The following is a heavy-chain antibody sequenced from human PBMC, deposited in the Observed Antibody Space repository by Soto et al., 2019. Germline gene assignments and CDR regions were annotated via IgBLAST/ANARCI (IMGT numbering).Heavy chain of an antibody. Sequence: QVQLVQSGAEVKKPGSSVRVSCRSSGDTFSSYIVNWLRLAPGRGLEWMGRVIPVLTTTDYAQNLRGRVTISADSATNPVYLYLSSLRSDDTAVYYCATRRYCGYDCYHKPYYAMDVWGQGSLVTVAS. CDR1: GDTFSSYI. CDR3: ATRRYCGYDCYHKPYYAMDV. CDR2: VIPVLTTT. V-gene: IGHV1-69*08. D-gene: IGHD2-21*02. J-gene: IGHJ6*02.